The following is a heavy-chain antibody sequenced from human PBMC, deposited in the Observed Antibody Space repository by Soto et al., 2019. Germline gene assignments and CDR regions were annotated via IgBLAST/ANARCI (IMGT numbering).Heavy chain of an antibody. CDR1: GGSIRSYY. V-gene: IGHV4-4*07. CDR2: IYTSGST. Sequence: QVQLQESGPGLVKPSETLSLTCNVSGGSIRSYYWSWVRQPAGKPLEWIGRIYTSGSTNYNPSLKGRVSMSVDKSKNQFSLEVTSVTAPDTAVLYCSREGRRGFGMDVWGLGTTVTVSS. CDR3: SREGRRGFGMDV. J-gene: IGHJ6*02. D-gene: IGHD3-10*01.